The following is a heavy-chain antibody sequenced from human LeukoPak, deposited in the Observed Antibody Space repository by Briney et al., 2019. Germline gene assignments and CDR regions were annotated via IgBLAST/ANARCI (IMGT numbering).Heavy chain of an antibody. CDR2: INSDGIST. CDR1: RFTFSRYW. J-gene: IGHJ4*02. D-gene: IGHD2/OR15-2a*01. CDR3: ARGRGLRRTGIIDD. Sequence: PGGSLRLSCAASRFTFSRYWMHWVRQAPGKGLVWVSRINSDGISTSYADSVKGRFTISRDNAKNTLYLQMNSLRAEDTAVYYCARGRGLRRTGIIDDWGQGILVTVSS. V-gene: IGHV3-74*01.